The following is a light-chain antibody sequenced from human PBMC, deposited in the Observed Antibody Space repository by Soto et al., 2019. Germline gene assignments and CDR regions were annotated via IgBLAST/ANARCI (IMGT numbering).Light chain of an antibody. J-gene: IGKJ4*01. CDR2: DVS. Sequence: EVVLTQSPVTLSLAPGERATLSCRASQSVSGYLAWYQQKPGQAPRLLIYDVSNRATGIPARFSGSGSGTDFTLTITSLQAEDFATYYCQQLRMYPSTFGGGTKVEIK. CDR1: QSVSGY. V-gene: IGKV3-11*01. CDR3: QQLRMYPST.